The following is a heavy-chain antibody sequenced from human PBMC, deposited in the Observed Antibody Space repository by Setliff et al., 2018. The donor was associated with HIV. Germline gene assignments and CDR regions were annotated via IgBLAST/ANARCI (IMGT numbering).Heavy chain of an antibody. CDR3: ASWGAGRNSGLDY. D-gene: IGHD3-16*01. CDR2: ISYSGTT. Sequence: SETLSLTCTASGGSSNITNYYWAWIRQPPGKGLEWLGSISYSGTTYVHPSLKSRVTISIDTFKSQFSLKLRSVNAADTAVYYCASWGAGRNSGLDYWGRRTLFAVAS. CDR1: GGSSNITNYY. V-gene: IGHV4-39*07. J-gene: IGHJ4*02.